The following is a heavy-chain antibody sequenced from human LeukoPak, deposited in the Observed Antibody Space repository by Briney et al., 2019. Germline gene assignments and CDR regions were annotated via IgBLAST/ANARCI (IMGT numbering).Heavy chain of an antibody. V-gene: IGHV1-46*01. CDR2: INPSGGST. CDR3: ARGPYYYDSSGYLGTSRVEYYYYMDV. J-gene: IGHJ6*03. Sequence: ASVKVSCKASGGTFSSYAISWVRQAPGQGLEWMGIINPSGGSTSYAQKFQGRVTMTRDTSTSTVYMELSSLRSEDTAVYYCARGPYYYDSSGYLGTSRVEYYYYMDVWGKGTTVTVSS. CDR1: GGTFSSYA. D-gene: IGHD3-22*01.